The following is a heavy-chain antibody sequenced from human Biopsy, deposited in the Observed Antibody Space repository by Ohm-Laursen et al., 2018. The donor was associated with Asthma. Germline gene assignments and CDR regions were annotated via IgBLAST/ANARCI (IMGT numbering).Heavy chain of an antibody. J-gene: IGHJ4*02. CDR2: VYSGGTS. V-gene: IGHV3-53*01. D-gene: IGHD3-22*01. CDR3: ARGDSSNWSHYYFDY. Sequence: SLRLSCAALGFAVSRDYMFWGRQARGKGLEWVSVVYSGGTSHTADSVRGRFTISRDYSKNTLYLQMHSLRAEDTAVYYCARGDSSNWSHYYFDYWGQGTLVTVSS. CDR1: GFAVSRDY.